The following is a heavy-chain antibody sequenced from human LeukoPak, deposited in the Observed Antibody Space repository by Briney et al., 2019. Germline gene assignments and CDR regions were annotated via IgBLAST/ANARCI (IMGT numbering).Heavy chain of an antibody. CDR2: IYPGDSGP. V-gene: IGHV5-51*01. J-gene: IGHJ3*01. CDR3: GMSGDRVPLQDDVFDV. D-gene: IGHD1-26*01. CDR1: AYIFTSYC. Sequence: GESLKISCKVSAYIFTSYCIGWVRQMPGKGLEGMGIIYPGDSGPTYSPSFQGQVTFSVDKSINTAYLQWSSLQASGPAMYYCGMSGDRVPLQDDVFDVWGQGTMVTVST.